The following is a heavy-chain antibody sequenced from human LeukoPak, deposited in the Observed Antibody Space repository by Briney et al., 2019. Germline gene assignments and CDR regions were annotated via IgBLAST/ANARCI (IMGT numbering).Heavy chain of an antibody. CDR1: GFASSSYW. D-gene: IGHD1-26*01. J-gene: IGHJ4*02. CDR2: INGDGSST. CDR3: ARGLESGSYYTLGY. V-gene: IGHV3-74*01. Sequence: GGSLRLSCAASGFASSSYWMHWVRQAPGKGLVWVSRINGDGSSTTYADSVKGRFTISRDNAKNTLYLQMNSVRAEGTAVYFCARGLESGSYYTLGYWGQGTLVTVSS.